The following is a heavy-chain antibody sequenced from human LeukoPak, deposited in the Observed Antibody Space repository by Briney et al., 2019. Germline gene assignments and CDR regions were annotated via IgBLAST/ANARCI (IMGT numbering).Heavy chain of an antibody. CDR2: ISTSGGST. CDR3: AKELYCSSTSCAQFDP. CDR1: GFTFNSYA. Sequence: GGSLRLSCVASGFTFNSYAMNWVRQAPGKGLEGVSVISTSGGSTYYADSVKGRFTISRDNSKNTLYLQMNSLRAEDTAIYYCAKELYCSSTSCAQFDPWGQGTLVTVSS. V-gene: IGHV3-23*01. D-gene: IGHD2-2*01. J-gene: IGHJ5*02.